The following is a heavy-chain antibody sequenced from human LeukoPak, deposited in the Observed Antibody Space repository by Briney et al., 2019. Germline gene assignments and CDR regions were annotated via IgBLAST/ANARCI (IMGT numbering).Heavy chain of an antibody. CDR2: IYSGGST. J-gene: IGHJ4*02. CDR3: ARGVLYDSSGAPFDY. V-gene: IGHV3-53*01. D-gene: IGHD3-22*01. Sequence: GGSLRLSCAASGFTVSSNYMSWVRHAPGKGLEWVSVIYSGGSTYYADSVKGRFTISRDNSKNTLYLQMNSLRAEDTAVYYCARGVLYDSSGAPFDYWGQGTLVTVSS. CDR1: GFTVSSNY.